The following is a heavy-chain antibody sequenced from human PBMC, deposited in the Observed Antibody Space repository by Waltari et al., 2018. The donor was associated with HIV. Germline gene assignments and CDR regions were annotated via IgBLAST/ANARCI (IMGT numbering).Heavy chain of an antibody. CDR2: VHNDGNT. CDR3: ARAAYYGSGSYVYHFDY. CDR1: GITFSRNH. J-gene: IGHJ4*02. V-gene: IGHV3-66*01. Sequence: EVHLVEFGGGLVQPGGSLRLSCVASGITFSRNHMSWVREAPGKLLELVSCVHNDGNTYYADSVNGRFTSSRDNSRNTLYLQMNSLRAEDTAVYYCARAAYYGSGSYVYHFDYWGQGTLVTVSS. D-gene: IGHD3-10*01.